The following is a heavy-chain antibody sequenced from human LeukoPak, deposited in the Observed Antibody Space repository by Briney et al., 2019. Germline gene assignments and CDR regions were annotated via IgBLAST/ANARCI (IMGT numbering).Heavy chain of an antibody. Sequence: GGSLRLSCAASGFTFSSSWMTWVRQAPGKGLEWVAHIKEDGTEEYYVDSVKGRFTISRDNAKNSLYLQMNSLRAEDTAVYYCARESYSSGWYGRVGAFDIWGQGTMVTVSS. CDR1: GFTFSSSW. D-gene: IGHD6-19*01. J-gene: IGHJ3*02. CDR3: ARESYSSGWYGRVGAFDI. CDR2: IKEDGTEE. V-gene: IGHV3-7*05.